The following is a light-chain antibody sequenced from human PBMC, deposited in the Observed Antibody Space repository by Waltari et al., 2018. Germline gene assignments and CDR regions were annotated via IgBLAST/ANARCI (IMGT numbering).Light chain of an antibody. CDR1: SGHSSHA. Sequence: QVVLTQSPSASASLGASVKLTCTPSSGHSSHAIAWHQHQPEKVPRYLMKVSSAGSHQKGDGIPDRFSGSSSGTERYLTISSVQSEDEADYYCQTWDTGTHVVFGGGTKLTVL. J-gene: IGLJ2*01. V-gene: IGLV4-69*01. CDR2: VSSAGSH. CDR3: QTWDTGTHVV.